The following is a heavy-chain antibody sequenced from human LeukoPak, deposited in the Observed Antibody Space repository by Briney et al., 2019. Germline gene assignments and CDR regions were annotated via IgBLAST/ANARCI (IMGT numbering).Heavy chain of an antibody. V-gene: IGHV3-21*01. CDR2: ISSSSSYI. D-gene: IGHD6-19*01. Sequence: GGSLRLSCAASGFTFSSYSMNWVRQAPGKGLEWVSSISSSSSYIYYADSVKGRFTISRDNAKNSLYLQMNSLRAEDTAVYYCARGHGIAVASTGLDYWGQGTLVTVSS. CDR1: GFTFSSYS. J-gene: IGHJ4*02. CDR3: ARGHGIAVASTGLDY.